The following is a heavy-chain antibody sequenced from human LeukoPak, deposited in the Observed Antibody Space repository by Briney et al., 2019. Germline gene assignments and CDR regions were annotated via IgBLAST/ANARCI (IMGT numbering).Heavy chain of an antibody. Sequence: GESLKISCKGSGYSFTSYWIGWVRLMPGKGLEWMGIIYPGDSDTRYSPSFQGQVTISADKSISTAYLQWSSLKASDTAMYYCARLARAGRTSCYPSCYWYFDLWGRGTLVTVSS. D-gene: IGHD2-2*01. CDR1: GYSFTSYW. CDR3: ARLARAGRTSCYPSCYWYFDL. V-gene: IGHV5-51*01. CDR2: IYPGDSDT. J-gene: IGHJ2*01.